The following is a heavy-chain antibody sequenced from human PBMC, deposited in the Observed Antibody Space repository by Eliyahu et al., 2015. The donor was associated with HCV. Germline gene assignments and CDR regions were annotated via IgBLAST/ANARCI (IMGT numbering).Heavy chain of an antibody. CDR2: INWNGGST. J-gene: IGHJ3*02. V-gene: IGHV3-20*01. Sequence: EVQLVESGGSVVRPGGSLRLSCAASGFXFDDXGMSWVRQVPGKGLEWVSGINWNGGSTGYADSVKGRFTISRDNAKNSLYLQMNSLRAEDTALYHCARVRRNWNYGGDAFDIWGQGTMVTVSS. CDR1: GFXFDDXG. CDR3: ARVRRNWNYGGDAFDI. D-gene: IGHD1-7*01.